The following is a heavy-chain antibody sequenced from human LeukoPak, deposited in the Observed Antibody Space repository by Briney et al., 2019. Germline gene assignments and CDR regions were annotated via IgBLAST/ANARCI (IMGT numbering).Heavy chain of an antibody. Sequence: SHTLSLTCTVSGRSISSGDYYWSWIRQPPGKGLEWIGYIYYSGSTYYNPSLKSRVTISVDTSKNQFSLKLSSVTAADTAVYYCARARRSSSRNRWFDPWGQGTLVTVSS. D-gene: IGHD6-13*01. CDR1: GRSISSGDYY. CDR3: ARARRSSSRNRWFDP. CDR2: IYYSGST. V-gene: IGHV4-30-4*01. J-gene: IGHJ5*02.